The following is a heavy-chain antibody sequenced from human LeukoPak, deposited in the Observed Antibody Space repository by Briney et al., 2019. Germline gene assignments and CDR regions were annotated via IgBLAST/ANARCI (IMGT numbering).Heavy chain of an antibody. CDR3: ASIYCSGGSCPLDY. J-gene: IGHJ4*02. V-gene: IGHV3-33*07. D-gene: IGHD2-15*01. Sequence: PGRSLRLSCAASGFMFSSYGMYWVRQAPGKGLEWVAVIWYDGSNKYYTDSVRGRFTISRDSSKNTLYLQMNSLRVEDTAVYYCASIYCSGGSCPLDYWGQGTLVTVSS. CDR2: IWYDGSNK. CDR1: GFMFSSYG.